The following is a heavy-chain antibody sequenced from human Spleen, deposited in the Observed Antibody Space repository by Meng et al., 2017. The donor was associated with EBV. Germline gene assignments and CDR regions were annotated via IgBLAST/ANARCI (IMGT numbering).Heavy chain of an antibody. V-gene: IGHV1-3*01. CDR1: GYSFSKYT. CDR3: ASYTSKGYAIDY. Sequence: QVQLVRFWSELKKPGSSVKVSCTTSGYSFSKYTLNWVRQAPGHRLEWMGWIYAGDGSTKYSQRLQDRVTITRDTSASTSYMELSSLGSEDTAVYYCASYTSKGYAIDYWGRGTLVTVSS. J-gene: IGHJ4*02. D-gene: IGHD5-12*01. CDR2: IYAGDGST.